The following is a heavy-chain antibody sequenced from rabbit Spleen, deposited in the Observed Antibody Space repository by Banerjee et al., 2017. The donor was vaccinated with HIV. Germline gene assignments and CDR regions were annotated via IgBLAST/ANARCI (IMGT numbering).Heavy chain of an antibody. D-gene: IGHD2-1*01. CDR3: ASALNIDYVYKL. Sequence: QEQLVESGGGLVQPEGSLTLTCTASGFSFSSSYWICWVRQAPGKGLEWIACIYAGDSGTTYYATWAKGRFTISKTSSTTVTLQMTSLTAADTATYFCASALNIDYVYKLWGPGTLSPS. J-gene: IGHJ4*01. CDR1: GFSFSSSYW. V-gene: IGHV1S45*01. CDR2: IYAGDSGTT.